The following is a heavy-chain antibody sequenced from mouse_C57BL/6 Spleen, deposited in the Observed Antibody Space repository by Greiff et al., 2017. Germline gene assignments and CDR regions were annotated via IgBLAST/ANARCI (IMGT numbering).Heavy chain of an antibody. CDR2: IYPGDGDT. CDR1: GYAFSSYW. J-gene: IGHJ2*01. Sequence: VQLQQSGAELVKPGASVKISCKASGYAFSSYWMNWVKQRPGKGLEWIGQIYPGDGDTNYNGKFKGKATLTADKSSSTAYMQLSSLTSEDSAVYFCARGSLSGNGFDYWGQGTTLTVSS. D-gene: IGHD4-1*01. CDR3: ARGSLSGNGFDY. V-gene: IGHV1-80*01.